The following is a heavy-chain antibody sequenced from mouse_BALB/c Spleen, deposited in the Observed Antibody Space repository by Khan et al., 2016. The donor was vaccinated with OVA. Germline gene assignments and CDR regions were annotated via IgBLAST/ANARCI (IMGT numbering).Heavy chain of an antibody. CDR1: GYSITRDYA. J-gene: IGHJ4*01. CDR2: ISYSGST. V-gene: IGHV3-2*02. Sequence: EVQLQESGPGLVKPSQSLYLTCTVTGYSITRDYAWNWLRQFPGNKLEWMGYISYSGSTSYNPSLKSRIFITRDTSKNQLFLQLNSVTTEDTSTYYCARGNYYGYAMDYWGQGTSVTVSS. CDR3: ARGNYYGYAMDY. D-gene: IGHD1-1*01.